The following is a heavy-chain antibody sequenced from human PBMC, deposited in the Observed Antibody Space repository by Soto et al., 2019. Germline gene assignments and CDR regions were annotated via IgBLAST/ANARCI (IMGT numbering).Heavy chain of an antibody. CDR1: GYSFTNYW. D-gene: IGHD6-13*01. CDR2: IYPSDSET. Sequence: GESLKISCTTSGYSFTNYWIGWVRQMPGKGLEWMGVIYPSDSETGYSPSFQGQVTISADKSISTAYLQLSSLKASDTAMYYCARRTVSGYSRGNLFDYWGQGTLVTVSS. J-gene: IGHJ4*02. V-gene: IGHV5-51*01. CDR3: ARRTVSGYSRGNLFDY.